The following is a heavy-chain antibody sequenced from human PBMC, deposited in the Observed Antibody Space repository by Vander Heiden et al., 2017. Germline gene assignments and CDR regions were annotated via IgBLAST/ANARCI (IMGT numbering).Heavy chain of an antibody. Sequence: EVQLVATGGGLIQPGGSLRLSCAASGFTVSSNFMSWVRQAPGKGLEWVSIIYDGITTYYADSVKGRFTISRDNSKNMLYLQMSSLRAEDTAVYYCVRELAVTSDAFDIWGQGTMVTVSS. CDR3: VRELAVTSDAFDI. J-gene: IGHJ3*02. V-gene: IGHV3-53*02. D-gene: IGHD2-21*02. CDR1: GFTVSSNF. CDR2: IYDGITT.